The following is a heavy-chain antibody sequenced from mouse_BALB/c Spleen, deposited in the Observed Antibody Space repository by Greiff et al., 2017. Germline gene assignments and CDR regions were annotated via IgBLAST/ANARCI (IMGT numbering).Heavy chain of an antibody. CDR1: GYTFTSYW. V-gene: IGHV1-7*01. Sequence: VQLQQSGAELAKPGASVKMSCKASGYTFTSYWMHWVKQRPGQGLEWIGYINPSTGYTEYNQKFKDKATLTADKSSSTAYMQLSSLTSEDSAVYYCGRSTMITTGAMDYWGQGTSVTVSS. D-gene: IGHD2-4*01. J-gene: IGHJ4*01. CDR2: INPSTGYT. CDR3: GRSTMITTGAMDY.